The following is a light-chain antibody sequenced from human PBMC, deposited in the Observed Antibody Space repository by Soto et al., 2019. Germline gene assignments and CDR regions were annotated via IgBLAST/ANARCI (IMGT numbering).Light chain of an antibody. CDR2: GAS. CDR3: LQHNSYLWT. CDR1: QVIRSD. J-gene: IGKJ1*01. Sequence: DIQMTQSPSSLSASVGDRVTITCRASQVIRSDLAWYQQKPGKAPKRLIYGASNLQSGVPSRFSGSGSGTEFTLTISSLQTQDFATYDCLQHNSYLWTFGQGTQVEIK. V-gene: IGKV1-17*01.